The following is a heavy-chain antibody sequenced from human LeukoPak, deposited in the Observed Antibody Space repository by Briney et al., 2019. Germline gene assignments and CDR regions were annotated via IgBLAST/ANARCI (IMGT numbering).Heavy chain of an antibody. CDR2: ISGGSISL. D-gene: IGHD5-12*01. J-gene: IGHJ4*02. V-gene: IGHV3-21*01. Sequence: PGGSLRLSCAASGFTFTTESMNWVRQAPGKGLEWVASISGGSISLDYADSAKGRFTISRDNARKSLFLQMDSLRAEDTATYYCVRGPLGYSGHFGSWGQGTLVTVSS. CDR1: GFTFTTES. CDR3: VRGPLGYSGHFGS.